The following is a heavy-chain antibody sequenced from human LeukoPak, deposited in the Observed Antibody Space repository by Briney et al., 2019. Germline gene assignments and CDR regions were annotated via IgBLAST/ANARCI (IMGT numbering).Heavy chain of an antibody. CDR3: AKDYDFWSGYYSPTRGYFDY. V-gene: IGHV3-74*01. D-gene: IGHD3-3*01. Sequence: VGSLRLSCAASGFTFSSYWMHWVRQAPGKGLVWVSRINSDGRTTSYADSGKGRFTISRDNAKNTLYLQMNSLRAEDAAVYYCAKDYDFWSGYYSPTRGYFDYWGQGTLVTVSS. CDR2: INSDGRTT. J-gene: IGHJ4*02. CDR1: GFTFSSYW.